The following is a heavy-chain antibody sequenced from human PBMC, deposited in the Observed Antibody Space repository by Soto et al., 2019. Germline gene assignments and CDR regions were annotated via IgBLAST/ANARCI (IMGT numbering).Heavy chain of an antibody. CDR2: IIPIFGTA. CDR3: ARVVKHWNYASANPGFDY. D-gene: IGHD1-7*01. J-gene: IGHJ4*02. Sequence: QVQLVQSGAEVKKPGSSVKVSCKASGGTFSSYAISWVRQAPGQGLEWMGGIIPIFGTANYAQKFQGRVTITADKSTRTAYMELSSLRSEATAVYYCARVVKHWNYASANPGFDYWCQGTLVTVSS. V-gene: IGHV1-69*06. CDR1: GGTFSSYA.